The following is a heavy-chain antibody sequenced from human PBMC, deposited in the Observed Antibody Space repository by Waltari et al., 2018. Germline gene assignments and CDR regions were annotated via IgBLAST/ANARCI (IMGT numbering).Heavy chain of an antibody. D-gene: IGHD3-3*01. CDR1: GDSISNHY. J-gene: IGHJ5*01. V-gene: IGHV4-4*07. CDR3: ARDDFQSRFDS. CDR2: IHVSVTS. Sequence: QLQLLESGPGLVKPSETLSLTCTVSGDSISNHYWNCIRQPAGKGLEWIGRIHVSVTSRYNPSLKSRVTMSLDTAKNQFSLNLSSVTAADTAMYYCARDDFQSRFDSWGPGTLVIVSP.